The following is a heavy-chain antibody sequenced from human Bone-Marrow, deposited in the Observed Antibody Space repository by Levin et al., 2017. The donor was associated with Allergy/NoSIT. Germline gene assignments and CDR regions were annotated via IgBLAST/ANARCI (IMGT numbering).Heavy chain of an antibody. D-gene: IGHD2-8*02. CDR3: ARGIIGDVRVAHKEAFDI. CDR2: ISYSGTKK. J-gene: IGHJ3*02. CDR1: GFTFSTYA. Sequence: SCAASGFTFSTYAMHWVRQAPGKGLEWVAVISYSGTKKYYEDSVKGRFTISRDNAKNSLTLQMNSLRAEDTAVYYCARGIIGDVRVAHKEAFDIWGQGTMVSVSS. V-gene: IGHV3-30*04.